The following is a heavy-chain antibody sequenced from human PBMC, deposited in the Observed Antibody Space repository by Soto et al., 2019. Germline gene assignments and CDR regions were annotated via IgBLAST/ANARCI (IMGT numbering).Heavy chain of an antibody. J-gene: IGHJ5*02. Sequence: GEALKIFGKGSCYCFTNYLSSCVHQMPGKGLEYMGIIYPSDSDTRYSPSFQGQVTISADKFISTAYLQWSSLKASDTAIYYCARHGFYGDYSSNYFDPWGQGNLVTVSS. V-gene: IGHV5-51*07. CDR3: ARHGFYGDYSSNYFDP. CDR2: IYPSDSDT. CDR1: CYCFTNYL. D-gene: IGHD4-17*01.